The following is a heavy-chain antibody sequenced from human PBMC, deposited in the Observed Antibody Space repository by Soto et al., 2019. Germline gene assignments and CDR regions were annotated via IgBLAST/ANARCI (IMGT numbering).Heavy chain of an antibody. Sequence: SVQGSCKASGDSFNFYTINWGRQTPGLGLEWMGRFNPILSFSNSALKFQGRVTLTADKSTSTAYMVLSSLRSEDTAIYYCATSFGSGSRAFDYWGQGALVTVSS. D-gene: IGHD3-10*01. CDR3: ATSFGSGSRAFDY. V-gene: IGHV1-69*02. CDR2: FNPILSFS. CDR1: GDSFNFYT. J-gene: IGHJ4*02.